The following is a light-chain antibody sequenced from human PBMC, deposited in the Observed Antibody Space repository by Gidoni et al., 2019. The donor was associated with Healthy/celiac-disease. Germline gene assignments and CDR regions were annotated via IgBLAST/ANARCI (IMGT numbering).Light chain of an antibody. V-gene: IGKV3-20*01. CDR3: QQYGSSPQT. CDR1: QSVSSSY. J-gene: IGKJ2*01. CDR2: GAS. Sequence: EIVLTQSPGTLSLSPGESATLSCRARQSVSSSYLAWYQQKPGQAPRLLIYGASSWATGIPDRFSGSGSGTDFTLTISRLEPEDFAVYYCQQYGSSPQTFGQGTKLEIK.